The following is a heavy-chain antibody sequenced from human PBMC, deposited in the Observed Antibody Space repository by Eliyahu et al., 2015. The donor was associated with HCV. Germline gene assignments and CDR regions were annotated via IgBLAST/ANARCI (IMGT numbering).Heavy chain of an antibody. Sequence: QVQLVESGGGLVKPGGSLRLSCEASGFTFSDXYMAWXRQAPGXGLEWVSYISSRSDSLGYAESLKGRFIVSRDNAKNSLYLHMNSLRGDDTAVYYCARGYEQWLGRTHLYYGMDVWGQGTKVTVSS. CDR2: ISSRSDSL. V-gene: IGHV3-11*06. D-gene: IGHD6-19*01. J-gene: IGHJ6*02. CDR1: GFTFSDXY. CDR3: ARGYEQWLGRTHLYYGMDV.